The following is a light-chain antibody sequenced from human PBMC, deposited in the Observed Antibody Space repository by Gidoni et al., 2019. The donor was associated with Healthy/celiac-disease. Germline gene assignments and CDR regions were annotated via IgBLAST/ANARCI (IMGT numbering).Light chain of an antibody. CDR2: DAS. CDR3: QQRSNWPPQVT. CDR1: QSVSSY. Sequence: EIVLTQSPATLSLSPGERATLSCRASQSVSSYLAWYQQKPGQAPRLLIYDASNRATGIPARFSGSVSGTDFTLTISILDPEYFAVYYCQQRSNWPPQVTFGGGTKVEIK. V-gene: IGKV3-11*01. J-gene: IGKJ4*01.